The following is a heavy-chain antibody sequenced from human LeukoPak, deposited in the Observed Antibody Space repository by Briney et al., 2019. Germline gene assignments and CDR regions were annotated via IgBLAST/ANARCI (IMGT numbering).Heavy chain of an antibody. J-gene: IGHJ4*02. V-gene: IGHV3-23*01. CDR1: GFTFSSYS. CDR3: AKRGGSAAPSFDY. Sequence: GGSLRLSCAASGFTFSSYSMSWARQAPGKGLEWVSVISSSGGATYYADSVKGRFTISRDNSKNTLYLQMNSLRAEDTAVYYCAKRGGSAAPSFDYWGQGALVTVSS. D-gene: IGHD2-2*01. CDR2: ISSSGGAT.